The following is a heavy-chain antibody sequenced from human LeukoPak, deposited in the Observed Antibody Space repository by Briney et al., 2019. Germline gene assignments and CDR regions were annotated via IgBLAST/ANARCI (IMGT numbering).Heavy chain of an antibody. V-gene: IGHV4-34*01. J-gene: IGHJ5*02. Sequence: SETLSLTCAVYGGSFSGYYWSWIRQPPGKGLEWIGEINHSGSTNYNPSLKSRVTISVDTSKNQFSLKLSSVTAADTAVYYCARGLSEQLATPPWGQGTLVTVSP. CDR3: ARGLSEQLATPP. CDR2: INHSGST. CDR1: GGSFSGYY. D-gene: IGHD6-6*01.